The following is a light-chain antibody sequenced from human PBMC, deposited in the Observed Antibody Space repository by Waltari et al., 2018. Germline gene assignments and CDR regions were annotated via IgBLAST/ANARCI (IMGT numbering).Light chain of an antibody. V-gene: IGLV1-40*01. CDR1: SSNIGASDD. CDR2: GKT. CDR3: QSYDSSLSAGV. J-gene: IGLJ3*02. Sequence: QSVLTQPPSVSGAPGQRVTISCTGSSSNIGASDDVHWYQQLPGAAPKLLMYGKTIRPSGVPDRFSGSKSGTSVSLAITGLQAEDEADYYCQSYDSSLSAGVFGGGTKLTVL.